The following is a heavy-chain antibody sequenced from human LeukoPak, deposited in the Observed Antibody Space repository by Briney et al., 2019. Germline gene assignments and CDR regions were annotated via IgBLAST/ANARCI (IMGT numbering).Heavy chain of an antibody. Sequence: ASVNVSCKASGGTFSSYAISWVRQAPGQGLEWMGGIIPIFGTANYAQKFQGRVTITADKSTSTAYMELSSLRSEDTAVYYCARDLKLPGISSSWHDGAFDIWGQGTMVTVSS. V-gene: IGHV1-69*06. CDR1: GGTFSSYA. D-gene: IGHD6-13*01. J-gene: IGHJ3*02. CDR3: ARDLKLPGISSSWHDGAFDI. CDR2: IIPIFGTA.